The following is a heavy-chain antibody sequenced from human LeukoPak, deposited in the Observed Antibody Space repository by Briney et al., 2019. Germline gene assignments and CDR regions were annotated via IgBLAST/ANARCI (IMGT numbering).Heavy chain of an antibody. CDR1: GFTFSSYE. Sequence: GGSLRLSCAASGFTFSSYEMNWVRQAPGKGLEWVSYISSSGSTIYYADSVKGRFTISRDNAKNSLYLQMNSLRAEDTAVYYCAREGIVRGVMFDYWGQGTLVTVSS. D-gene: IGHD3-10*02. CDR2: ISSSGSTI. CDR3: AREGIVRGVMFDY. J-gene: IGHJ4*02. V-gene: IGHV3-48*03.